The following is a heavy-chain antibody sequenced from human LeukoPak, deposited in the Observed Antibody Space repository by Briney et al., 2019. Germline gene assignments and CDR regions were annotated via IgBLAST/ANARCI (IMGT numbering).Heavy chain of an antibody. V-gene: IGHV3-49*03. Sequence: GGSLRLSCTASGFTFGDYAMSWFRQAPGKGLEWVGFIRSKAYGGTTEYAASVKGGFTISRDDSKSIAYLQMNSLKTEDTAVYYCTREARYDYVWGSLVDYWGQGTLVTVSS. D-gene: IGHD3-16*01. CDR1: GFTFGDYA. CDR3: TREARYDYVWGSLVDY. CDR2: IRSKAYGGTT. J-gene: IGHJ4*02.